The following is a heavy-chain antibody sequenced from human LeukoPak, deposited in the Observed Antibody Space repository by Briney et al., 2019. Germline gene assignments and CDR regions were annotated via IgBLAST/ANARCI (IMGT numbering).Heavy chain of an antibody. CDR1: GGTFSSYA. D-gene: IGHD2-21*02. J-gene: IGHJ5*02. V-gene: IGHV1-69*01. Sequence: LVKVSCKASGGTFSSYAISWVRQAPGQGLEWMGGIIPIFGTANYAQKFQGRVTITADESTSTAYMGLSSLRSEDTAVYYCARGGYGVVVTAAWGFDPWGQGTLVTVSS. CDR2: IIPIFGTA. CDR3: ARGGYGVVVTAAWGFDP.